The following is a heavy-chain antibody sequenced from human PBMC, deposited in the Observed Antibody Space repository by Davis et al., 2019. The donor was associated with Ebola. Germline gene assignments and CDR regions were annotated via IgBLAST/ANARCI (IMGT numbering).Heavy chain of an antibody. CDR3: AKDSPELAAYFDY. CDR1: GFTFSSSA. CDR2: ISYDGSNK. V-gene: IGHV3-30*04. J-gene: IGHJ4*02. Sequence: GGSLRLSCSASGFTFSSSAMHWVRQAPGKGLEWVAVISYDGSNKYYADSVKGRFTISRDNSKNTLYLQMNSLRAEDTAVYYCAKDSPELAAYFDYWGQGTLVTVSS. D-gene: IGHD5-24*01.